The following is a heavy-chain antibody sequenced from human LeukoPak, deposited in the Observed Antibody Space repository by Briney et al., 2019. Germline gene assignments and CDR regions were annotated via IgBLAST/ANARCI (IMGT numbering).Heavy chain of an antibody. D-gene: IGHD2-15*01. CDR1: GFTFSSYE. V-gene: IGHV3-48*03. CDR2: ISSSGSTM. Sequence: GGSLRLSCAASGFTFSSYEMNWVRQAPGKGLEWLSYISSSGSTMYYADSVKGRFTISRDNAKSSLYLQMNSLRAEDTAVYYCASPGEGYCNGGSCYYFDYWGQGTLVTVSS. J-gene: IGHJ4*02. CDR3: ASPGEGYCNGGSCYYFDY.